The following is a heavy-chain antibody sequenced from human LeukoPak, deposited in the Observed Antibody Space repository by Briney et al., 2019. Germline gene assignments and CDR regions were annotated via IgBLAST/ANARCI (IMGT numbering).Heavy chain of an antibody. CDR1: GFTFSSYS. CDR2: ISTSGSYI. CDR3: ARGRITSRQIDY. D-gene: IGHD3-10*01. J-gene: IGHJ4*02. Sequence: GGSLRLSCAASGFTFSSYSMNWVRQAPGKGLEWVSYISTSGSYIYYADSVKGRFTISRDNDKNTLYLQMNSLRAEDTAVYYCARGRITSRQIDYWGQGTLVTVSS. V-gene: IGHV3-21*01.